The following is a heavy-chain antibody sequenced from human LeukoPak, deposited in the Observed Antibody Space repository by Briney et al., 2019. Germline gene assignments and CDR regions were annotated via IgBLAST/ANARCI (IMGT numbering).Heavy chain of an antibody. CDR1: GYTFTSYD. Sequence: ASVKVSCKASGYTFTSYDINWVRQATGQGLEWMGWMNPNSGNTGYAQKFQGRVTMTRNTSISTAYMELSSLRSEDTAVYYCARGFWSGYYGIFYYYYGIDVWGQGTTVTVSS. D-gene: IGHD3-3*01. CDR2: MNPNSGNT. V-gene: IGHV1-8*01. J-gene: IGHJ6*02. CDR3: ARGFWSGYYGIFYYYYGIDV.